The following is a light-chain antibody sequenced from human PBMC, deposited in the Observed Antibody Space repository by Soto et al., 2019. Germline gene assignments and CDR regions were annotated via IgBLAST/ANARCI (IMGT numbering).Light chain of an antibody. CDR2: AAS. J-gene: IGKJ5*01. V-gene: IGKV1-39*01. Sequence: DIQMTQSPSSLSASIVDRVTLTCRASQSIYIYLNWYQQKPGKAPKLLIYAASSLQRGVPSTFSGGGSGTDFTLTVNSLQPEDFATYSCQQSYSTPITFGQGTRLEIK. CDR3: QQSYSTPIT. CDR1: QSIYIY.